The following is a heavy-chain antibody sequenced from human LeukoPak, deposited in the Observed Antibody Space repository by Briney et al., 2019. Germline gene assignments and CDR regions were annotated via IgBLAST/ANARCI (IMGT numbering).Heavy chain of an antibody. CDR1: RYSINSGYY. D-gene: IGHD5-24*01. Sequence: SETLSLTCAVSRYSINSGYYWGWIRQPPGEGLEWIGYIYHSGSTYFNPSLKSRVTISVDRSKNQFSLKLSSVTAADTAVYYCARRGDGYSIDYWGQGTLVTVSS. CDR2: IYHSGST. J-gene: IGHJ4*02. CDR3: ARRGDGYSIDY. V-gene: IGHV4-38-2*01.